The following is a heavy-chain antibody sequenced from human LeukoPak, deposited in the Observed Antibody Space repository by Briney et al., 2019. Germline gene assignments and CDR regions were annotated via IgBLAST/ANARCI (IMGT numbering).Heavy chain of an antibody. J-gene: IGHJ4*02. CDR3: TTDSAAY. V-gene: IGHV3-15*01. CDR1: GFTFSNAW. Sequence: PGGSLRLSCAASGFTFSNAWMTWVRQAPGKGLEWVGRVKRKIDGETTDYAAAVKGRFAISRDDSKNTVYLQMNSLKTEDTALHYCTTDSAAYWGQGTLVTVSS. CDR2: VKRKIDGETT.